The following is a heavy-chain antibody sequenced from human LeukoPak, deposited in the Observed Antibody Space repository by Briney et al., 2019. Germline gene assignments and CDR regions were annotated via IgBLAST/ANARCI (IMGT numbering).Heavy chain of an antibody. CDR3: AGLFSQDDAFDI. Sequence: ASVKVSCKASGYTFTSYYMHWVRQAPGQGLEWMGIINPSGGSTSYAQKFQGRVTMTRDTSTSTVYMELSSLRSEDTAVYYCAGLFSQDDAFDIWGQGTMVTVSS. V-gene: IGHV1-46*03. CDR1: GYTFTSYY. J-gene: IGHJ3*02. CDR2: INPSGGST.